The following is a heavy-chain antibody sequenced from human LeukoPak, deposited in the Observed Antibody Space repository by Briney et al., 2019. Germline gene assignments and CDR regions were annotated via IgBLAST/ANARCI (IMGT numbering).Heavy chain of an antibody. CDR3: TKDRGGSSQLGDAFDV. D-gene: IGHD1-26*01. J-gene: IGHJ3*01. CDR2: ISSSSSSI. CDR1: GFIFSTYS. Sequence: GGSLRLSCAASGFIFSTYSMNWVRQAPGKGLEWVSYISSSSSSIYYAGSVKGRLTISRDNAKKSLYLQMNSLRAEDTALYYCTKDRGGSSQLGDAFDVWGQGTMVSVSS. V-gene: IGHV3-48*04.